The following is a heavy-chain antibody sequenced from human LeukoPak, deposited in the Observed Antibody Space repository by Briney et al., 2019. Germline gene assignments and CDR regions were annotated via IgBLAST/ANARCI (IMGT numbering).Heavy chain of an antibody. D-gene: IGHD3-10*01. CDR3: ARVPGGWFGELLFDC. CDR1: GGSISSYY. J-gene: IGHJ4*02. CDR2: IYYSGST. Sequence: LSETLSLTCTVSGGSISSYYWSWLRPPRGKGLEWIGYIYYSGSTNYNPSLKSRVTISVDTSKNQFSLKLSSVTAADTAVYYCARVPGGWFGELLFDCWGQGTLVTVSS. V-gene: IGHV4-59*01.